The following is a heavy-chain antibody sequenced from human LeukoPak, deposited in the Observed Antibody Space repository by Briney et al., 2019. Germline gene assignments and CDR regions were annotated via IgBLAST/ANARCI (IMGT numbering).Heavy chain of an antibody. D-gene: IGHD3-3*01. CDR1: GFTFSSYS. J-gene: IGHJ5*02. Sequence: PGGSLRLSCAASGFTFSSYSMNWVRHAPGTGLEWVSSISSSSSYIYYADSVKGRFTISRDNAKNSLYLQMNSLRAEDTAVYYCARVYSTIFGVVRNWFDPWGQGTLVTVSS. V-gene: IGHV3-21*01. CDR2: ISSSSSYI. CDR3: ARVYSTIFGVVRNWFDP.